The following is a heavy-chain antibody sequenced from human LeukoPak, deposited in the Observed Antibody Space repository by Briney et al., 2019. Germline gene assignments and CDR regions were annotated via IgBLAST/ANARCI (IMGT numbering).Heavy chain of an antibody. Sequence: PSETLSLTCTVSGGSISSYYWSWIRQPAGTALEWIGRIYTSGTITYNPSLKSRVTMSVDTSKNQFSLKLSSVTAADTALYYCAIRFGRLEAGGTPFDSWGQGTLVTVSS. CDR2: IYTSGTI. J-gene: IGHJ4*02. CDR1: GGSISSYY. CDR3: AIRFGRLEAGGTPFDS. V-gene: IGHV4-4*07. D-gene: IGHD6-13*01.